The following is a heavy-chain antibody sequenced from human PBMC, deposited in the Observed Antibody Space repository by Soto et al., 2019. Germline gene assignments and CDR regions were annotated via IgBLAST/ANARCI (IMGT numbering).Heavy chain of an antibody. CDR3: SKGMEEAAVQDW. D-gene: IGHD6-13*01. Sequence: QVQLVESGGGVVQPGRSRTLSCAASGFAFGRYGMHWVRQAPGKGLEWVAVVSYDGSTTYYADSVKGRFTISRDNSKSALCLRINSLRGDDTAVYYCSKGMEEAAVQDWWGQGSLVIVAS. CDR2: VSYDGSTT. V-gene: IGHV3-30*18. J-gene: IGHJ1*01. CDR1: GFAFGRYG.